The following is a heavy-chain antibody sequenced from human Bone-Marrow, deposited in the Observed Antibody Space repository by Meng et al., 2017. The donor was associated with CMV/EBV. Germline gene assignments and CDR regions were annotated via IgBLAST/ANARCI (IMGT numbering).Heavy chain of an antibody. J-gene: IGHJ5*02. V-gene: IGHV1-24*01. CDR3: ATTGEPKAYGRWFDP. D-gene: IGHD3-16*01. Sequence: ASVKVSCKVSGYTLTELSMHWVRQAPGKGLEWMGGFDPEDGETIYAQKFQGRVTMTGDTSTETAYMELSSLRSEDTAVYYCATTGEPKAYGRWFDPWGQGTLVTVSS. CDR1: GYTLTELS. CDR2: FDPEDGET.